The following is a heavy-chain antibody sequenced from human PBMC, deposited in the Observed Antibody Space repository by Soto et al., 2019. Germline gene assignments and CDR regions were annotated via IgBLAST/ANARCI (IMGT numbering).Heavy chain of an antibody. CDR1: GASISSYY. J-gene: IGHJ5*02. Sequence: SETLSLTCPVSGASISSYYWSWIRQPPGKGLDWIGYIYYSGSTYYNPSLKSRVTISVDTSKNQFSLKLSSVTAADTAVYYCARARYYYDSSGYYRGFWFDPWGQGTLVTVSS. D-gene: IGHD3-22*01. CDR3: ARARYYYDSSGYYRGFWFDP. CDR2: IYYSGST. V-gene: IGHV4-59*12.